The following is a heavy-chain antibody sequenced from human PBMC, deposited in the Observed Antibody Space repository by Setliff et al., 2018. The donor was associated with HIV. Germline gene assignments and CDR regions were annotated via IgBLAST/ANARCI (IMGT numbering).Heavy chain of an antibody. Sequence: GGSLRLSCAASGFTFSTTWMYWVRQAPGKGLVWVSRINTDGSSTTYADSVKGRFTLSRDTSKNTMYLQMNSLRREDTALYYCARVLPYNSALDNWGQGTLVTVSS. CDR1: GFTFSTTW. D-gene: IGHD6-25*01. V-gene: IGHV3-74*01. CDR2: INTDGSST. J-gene: IGHJ4*02. CDR3: ARVLPYNSALDN.